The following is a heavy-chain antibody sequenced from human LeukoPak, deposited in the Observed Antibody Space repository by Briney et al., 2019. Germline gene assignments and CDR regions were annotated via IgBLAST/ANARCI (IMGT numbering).Heavy chain of an antibody. CDR3: ARARIVVVPAATD. CDR2: IRYDGSNK. CDR1: GFTFSSYG. J-gene: IGHJ4*02. V-gene: IGHV3-30*02. D-gene: IGHD2-2*01. Sequence: GGSLRLSCAASGFTFSSYGMHWVRQAPGKGLEWVAFIRYDGSNKYYADSVKGRFTISRDNSKNTLYLQMNSLRAEDTAVYYCARARIVVVPAATDWGQGTLVTVSS.